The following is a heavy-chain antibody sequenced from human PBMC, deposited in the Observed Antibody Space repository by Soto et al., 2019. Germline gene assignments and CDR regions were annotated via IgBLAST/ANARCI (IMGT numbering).Heavy chain of an antibody. CDR3: ATSRLVPPSKALHHGIAVAGRNYYYYGTDV. D-gene: IGHD6-19*01. J-gene: IGHJ6*02. CDR2: IKKKSDGGTT. V-gene: IGHV3-15*01. Sequence: PGGSLRLSCAGSGFSVNNAWMTWVRQAPGQGLECVARIKKKSDGGTTEYAAPVKGRFTISRDNSTNTLYLQMNSLRAEDTAVYYCATSRLVPPSKALHHGIAVAGRNYYYYGTDVWGQGTTVTVSS. CDR1: GFSVNNAW.